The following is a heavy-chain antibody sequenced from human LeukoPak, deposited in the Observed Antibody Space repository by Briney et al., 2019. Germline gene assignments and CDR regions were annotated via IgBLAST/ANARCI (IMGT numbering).Heavy chain of an antibody. J-gene: IGHJ4*02. CDR2: ISGSSSYI. Sequence: PGGSLRLSCAASGFTFSSYAMSWVRQAPGKGLEWVSSISGSSSYIYYSDSVKGRFTISRDNSKNTLYLQMNSLRAEDTAVYYCARDSYDSSGGVYFDYWGQGTLVTVSS. V-gene: IGHV3-21*01. D-gene: IGHD3-22*01. CDR3: ARDSYDSSGGVYFDY. CDR1: GFTFSSYA.